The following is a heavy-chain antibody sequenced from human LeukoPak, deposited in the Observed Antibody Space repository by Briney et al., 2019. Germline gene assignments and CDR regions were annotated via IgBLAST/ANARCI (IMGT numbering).Heavy chain of an antibody. Sequence: SETLSLTCALSGGSIKNYYWSWIRQPLGKGLEWLGYVYYTGTTSYNPSLKSRVTISVETSKNQFSLTLNSVTAADTAVYHCARQSDPYYHYGLDFWGQGTTVIVSS. CDR2: VYYTGTT. CDR1: GGSIKNYY. V-gene: IGHV4-59*01. J-gene: IGHJ6*02. CDR3: ARQSDPYYHYGLDF.